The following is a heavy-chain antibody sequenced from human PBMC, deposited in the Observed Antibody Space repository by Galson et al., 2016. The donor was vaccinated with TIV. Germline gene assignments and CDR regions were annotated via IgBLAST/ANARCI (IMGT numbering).Heavy chain of an antibody. CDR1: GFTFSGYS. D-gene: IGHD3-3*01. J-gene: IGHJ4*02. V-gene: IGHV3-21*01. Sequence: SLRLSCAASGFTFSGYSMNWVRQAPGKGLEWVSFISSTLSDTFYADSVKGRFSISRDNTKNSVYLQMNNLSAEDMAVYYCVSSRGTDFWRNFDFWGQGTLVIVSS. CDR2: ISSTLSDT. CDR3: VSSRGTDFWRNFDF.